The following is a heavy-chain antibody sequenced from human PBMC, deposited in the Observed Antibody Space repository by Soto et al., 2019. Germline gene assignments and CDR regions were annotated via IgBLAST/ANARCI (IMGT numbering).Heavy chain of an antibody. CDR1: VGSIGTSAYY. J-gene: IGHJ5*02. Sequence: LXLACAFSVGSIGTSAYYWGWIRQAPGKGLEWIGSINHSGNTYLSPSLKDRVTMSVDTSKNSFSLKLRSATAADTGLYYCSRRAPEGFDPWGQGTLVTVSS. CDR2: INHSGNT. CDR3: SRRAPEGFDP. V-gene: IGHV4-39*01.